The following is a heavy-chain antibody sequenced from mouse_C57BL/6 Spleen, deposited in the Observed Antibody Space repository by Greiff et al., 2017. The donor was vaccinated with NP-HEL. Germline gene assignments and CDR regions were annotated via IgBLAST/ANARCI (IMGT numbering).Heavy chain of an antibody. CDR3: TAWDRDYFDY. D-gene: IGHD4-1*01. J-gene: IGHJ2*01. Sequence: EVQLVESGGGLVQPGGSMKLSCVASGFTFSNYWMNWVRQSPEKGLEWVAQIRLKSDNYATHYAESVKGRFTISRDDSKSSVYLQMNNLRAEDTGIYYCTAWDRDYFDYWGQGTTLTVSS. CDR1: GFTFSNYW. V-gene: IGHV6-3*01. CDR2: IRLKSDNYAT.